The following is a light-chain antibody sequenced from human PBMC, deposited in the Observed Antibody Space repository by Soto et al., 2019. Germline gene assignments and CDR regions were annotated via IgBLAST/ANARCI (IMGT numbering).Light chain of an antibody. J-gene: IGLJ1*01. CDR3: SSYTPTITYV. CDR2: EVN. V-gene: IGLV2-14*01. CDR1: NNDIGAYNY. Sequence: QSALTQPPSPSGSPGQSITISCTGTNNDIGAYNYVSWYQQLPGKAPKLMISEVNNRPSGISNRFSGSKSGNTASLTISGLQVEDEAEYFCSSYTPTITYVFGTGTKVTVL.